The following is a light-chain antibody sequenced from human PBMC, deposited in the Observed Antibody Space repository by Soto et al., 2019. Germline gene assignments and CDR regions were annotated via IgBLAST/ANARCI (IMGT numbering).Light chain of an antibody. CDR1: QSVSSN. CDR2: GAS. V-gene: IGKV3-15*01. CDR3: QPYNDWPPRT. Sequence: EIVMTQSPATLSVSPGERATLSCRASQSVSSNLAWYQQKPGQAPRLLTYGASTRATGIPDRFSGSGSATEFTRTISSLQSADFAVYHRQPYNDWPPRTFGQGTNVAI. J-gene: IGKJ1*01.